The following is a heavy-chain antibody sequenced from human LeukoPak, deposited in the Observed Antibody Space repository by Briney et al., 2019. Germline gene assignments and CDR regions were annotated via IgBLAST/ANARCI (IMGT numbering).Heavy chain of an antibody. CDR3: ARSNRLRHCSGGSCYSFGY. CDR2: MNPNSGNT. Sequence: GASVKVSCKASGYTFTSYDINWVRQATGQGLEWMGWMNPNSGNTGYAQKFQGRVTMTRNTSISTACMELSSLRSEDTAVYYCARSNRLRHCSGGSCYSFGYWGQGTLVTVSS. J-gene: IGHJ4*02. D-gene: IGHD2-15*01. V-gene: IGHV1-8*01. CDR1: GYTFTSYD.